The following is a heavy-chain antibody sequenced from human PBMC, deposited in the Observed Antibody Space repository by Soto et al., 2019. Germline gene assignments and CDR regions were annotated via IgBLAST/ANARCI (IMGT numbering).Heavy chain of an antibody. CDR1: GGSISSYY. CDR2: IYYSGST. CDR3: ARISKHYDSSGYYYEEFDY. V-gene: IGHV4-59*06. J-gene: IGHJ4*02. D-gene: IGHD3-22*01. Sequence: SETLSLTCTVSGGSISSYYWSWIRQHPGKGLEWIGYIYYSGSTYYNPSLKSRVTISVDTSKNQFSLKLSSVTAADTAVYYCARISKHYDSSGYYYEEFDYWGQGTLVTVSS.